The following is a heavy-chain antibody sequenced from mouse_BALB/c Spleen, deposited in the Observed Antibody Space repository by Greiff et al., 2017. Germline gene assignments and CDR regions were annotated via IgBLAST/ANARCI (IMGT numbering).Heavy chain of an antibody. V-gene: IGHV3-8*02. CDR2: ISYSGST. J-gene: IGHJ1*01. Sequence: EVQVVESGPSLVKPSQTLSLTCSVTGDSITSGYWNWIRKFPGNKLEYMGYISYSGSTYYNPSLKSRISITRDTSKNQYYLQLNSVTTEDTATYYCARSANWDWYFDVWGAGTTVTVSS. CDR1: GDSITSGY. D-gene: IGHD4-1*01. CDR3: ARSANWDWYFDV.